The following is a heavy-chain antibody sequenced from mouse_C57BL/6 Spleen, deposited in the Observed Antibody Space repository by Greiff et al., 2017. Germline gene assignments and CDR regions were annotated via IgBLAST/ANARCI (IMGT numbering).Heavy chain of an antibody. CDR2: ISYDGSN. V-gene: IGHV3-6*01. Sequence: ESGPGLVKPSQSLSLTCSVTGYSITSGYYWNWIRQFPGNKLEWMGYISYDGSNNYNPSLKNRISITRDTSKNQFFLKLNSVTTEDTATYYCAREGGNYEAWFAYWGQGTLVTVSA. D-gene: IGHD2-1*01. CDR3: AREGGNYEAWFAY. J-gene: IGHJ3*01. CDR1: GYSITSGYY.